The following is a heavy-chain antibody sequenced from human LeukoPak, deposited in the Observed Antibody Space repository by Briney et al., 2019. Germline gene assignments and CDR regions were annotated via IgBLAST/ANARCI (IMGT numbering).Heavy chain of an antibody. CDR3: ARAEDYYDSSGLLDY. D-gene: IGHD3-22*01. V-gene: IGHV1-69*04. J-gene: IGHJ4*02. CDR2: IIPILGIA. Sequence: SVKVSCKASGGTFSSYAISWVRQAPGQGLEWMGRIIPILGIANYAQKFQGRVTITADKSTSTAYMELSSLRSEDTAVYYCARAEDYYDSSGLLDYWGQGTLVTVSS. CDR1: GGTFSSYA.